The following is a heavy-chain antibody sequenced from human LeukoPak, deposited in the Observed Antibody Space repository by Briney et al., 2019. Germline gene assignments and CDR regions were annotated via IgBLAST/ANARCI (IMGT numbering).Heavy chain of an antibody. J-gene: IGHJ4*02. CDR2: IIPILGIA. CDR1: GGTFSSYA. CDR3: ARGLIVGATTPLRY. V-gene: IGHV1-69*04. D-gene: IGHD1-26*01. Sequence: SVMVSWKASGGTFSSYAINWVRQAPGQGLEWMGRIIPILGIANYAQKFQGRVTITADKSTSTAYMELSSLRSEDTAVYYCARGLIVGATTPLRYWGQGTLVTVSS.